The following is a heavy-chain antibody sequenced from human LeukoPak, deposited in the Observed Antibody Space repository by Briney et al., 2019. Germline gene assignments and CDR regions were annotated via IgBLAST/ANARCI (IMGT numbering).Heavy chain of an antibody. Sequence: SETLSLTCTVSGVSISSHYWSWIRQSPGKRLEWIGNIYYTGSANYNPSLQSRVAISIDTSKNQFSLTLNSVTAADAAVSYCASAGNPHYFDLWGQGPLVTVSS. CDR2: IYYTGSA. CDR1: GVSISSHY. J-gene: IGHJ4*02. CDR3: ASAGNPHYFDL. V-gene: IGHV4-59*11.